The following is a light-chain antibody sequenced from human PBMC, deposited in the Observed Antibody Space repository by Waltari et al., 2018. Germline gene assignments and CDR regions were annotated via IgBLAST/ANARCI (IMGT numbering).Light chain of an antibody. CDR1: QSIGPY. V-gene: IGKV3-11*01. CDR2: DAS. Sequence: EIVLTQSPATLSLSPGETATLSCRASQSIGPYLAWYQQKPGKAPRLLIYDASNRDTGIPARFSGSGSGTDFTLTISSLQPEDFVVYYCQQHSSWPLTFGQGTRLEIK. CDR3: QQHSSWPLT. J-gene: IGKJ5*01.